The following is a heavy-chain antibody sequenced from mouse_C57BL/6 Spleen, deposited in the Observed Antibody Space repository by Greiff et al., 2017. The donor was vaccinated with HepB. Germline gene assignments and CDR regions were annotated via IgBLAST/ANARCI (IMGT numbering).Heavy chain of an antibody. J-gene: IGHJ2*01. CDR1: GYAFSSYW. V-gene: IGHV1-80*01. CDR2: IYPGDGDT. Sequence: VQLQQSGAELVKPGASVKISCKASGYAFSSYWMNWVKQRPGKGLEWIGQIYPGDGDTNYNGKFKGKATLTADKSSSTAYMQLSSLTSEDSAVYFCARQGAQATGGYFDYWGQGTTLTVSS. D-gene: IGHD3-2*02. CDR3: ARQGAQATGGYFDY.